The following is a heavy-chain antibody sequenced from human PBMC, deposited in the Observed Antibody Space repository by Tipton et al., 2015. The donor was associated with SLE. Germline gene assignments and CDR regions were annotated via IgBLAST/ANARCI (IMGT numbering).Heavy chain of an antibody. D-gene: IGHD3-10*01. V-gene: IGHV4-34*01. CDR2: INHSGST. J-gene: IGHJ3*02. Sequence: TLSLTCAVYGGSFSGYYWSWIRQPPGKGLEWIGEINHSGSTSYNPSLKSRVTISVDTSKNQVSLKLSSVTAADTAVYYCARDPIWFGELSAFDIWGQGTMITVSS. CDR3: ARDPIWFGELSAFDI. CDR1: GGSFSGYY.